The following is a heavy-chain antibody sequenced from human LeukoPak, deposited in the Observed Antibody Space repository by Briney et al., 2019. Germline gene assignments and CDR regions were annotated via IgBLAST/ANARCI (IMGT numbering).Heavy chain of an antibody. V-gene: IGHV3-21*01. CDR2: ISCSSRYI. D-gene: IGHD3-10*01. J-gene: IGHJ4*02. CDR3: ATSGGSGSPLDY. CDR1: GFTFSSYS. Sequence: PGGSLRLSCAASGFTFSSYSMNWVRQAPGKGLEWVSSISCSSRYIYYADSVKARFTISRDNAKNSLYLQMNSLRAEDTAMYYCATSGGSGSPLDYWGQGTLVTVSS.